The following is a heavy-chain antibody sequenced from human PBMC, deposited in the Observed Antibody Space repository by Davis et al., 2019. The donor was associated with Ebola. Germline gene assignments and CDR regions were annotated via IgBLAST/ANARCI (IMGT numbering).Heavy chain of an antibody. CDR1: GGSISSGDYY. CDR2: IYYSGST. CDR3: ARHVYSYAKSVDHFDY. Sequence: SETLSLTCTVSGGSISSGDYYWSWIRQPPGKGLEWIGYIYYSGSTYYNPSLKSRVTISVDTSKNQFSLKLSSVTAADTAVYYCARHVYSYAKSVDHFDYWGQGTLVTVSS. J-gene: IGHJ4*02. V-gene: IGHV4-39*01. D-gene: IGHD5-18*01.